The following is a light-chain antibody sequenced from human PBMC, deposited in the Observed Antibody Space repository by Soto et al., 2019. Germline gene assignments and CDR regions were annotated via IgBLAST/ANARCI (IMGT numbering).Light chain of an antibody. J-gene: IGKJ4*01. CDR2: LGS. CDR3: MQALQTPFT. CDR1: QIVLHNNGYNY. Sequence: DIVIRPSPLSLPVTPGQPASISCRSNQIVLHNNGYNYLDWYLQKPGQSPQLLMYLGSNRASGVPDRFSGSGSGTDFTLKISRVEAEDVGVYYCMQALQTPFTFGGGTKVDIK. V-gene: IGKV2-28*01.